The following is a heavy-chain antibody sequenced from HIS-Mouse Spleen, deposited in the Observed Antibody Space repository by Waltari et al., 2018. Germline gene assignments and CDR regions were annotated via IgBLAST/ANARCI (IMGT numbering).Heavy chain of an antibody. CDR3: ARGLVAAGIFDY. D-gene: IGHD1-26*01. V-gene: IGHV4-59*01. CDR2: IYYSGST. Sequence: QVQLQESGPGLVKPSETLSLTCTAPGGPLSRYSWLRLRRPRAKGRAWIGYIYYSGSTNYNPSLKRRITISVDTSKNQFSLKLSSVTAADTAVYYCARGLVAAGIFDYWGQGTLVTVSS. J-gene: IGHJ4*02. CDR1: GGPLSRYS.